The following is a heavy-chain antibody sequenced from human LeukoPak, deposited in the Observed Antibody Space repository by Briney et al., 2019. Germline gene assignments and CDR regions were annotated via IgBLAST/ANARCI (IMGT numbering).Heavy chain of an antibody. Sequence: GESLKISCKGSGYSFTSYWIGCVRQMPRKGLEWMGIIYPGDSDTRYSPSFQGQVTISADKSISTAYLQWSSLKASDTAMYYCARVSGGYSYGYDAFDIWGQGTMVTVSS. CDR2: IYPGDSDT. CDR3: ARVSGGYSYGYDAFDI. CDR1: GYSFTSYW. J-gene: IGHJ3*02. D-gene: IGHD5-18*01. V-gene: IGHV5-51*01.